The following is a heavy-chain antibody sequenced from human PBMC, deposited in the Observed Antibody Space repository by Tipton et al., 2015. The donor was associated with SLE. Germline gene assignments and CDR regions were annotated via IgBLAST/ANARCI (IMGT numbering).Heavy chain of an antibody. CDR3: ARPRQGRGGAHFDY. CDR1: GYAFTSYY. Sequence: QLVQSGAEVKKPGASVKASCKASGYAFTSYYMHWVRQAPGQGLEWMGIINPSGGSTSYAQKFQDGVTMTRDTSTGTVYKELNSLRSEDTAVYYCARPRQGRGGAHFDYWGQGALVPVS. V-gene: IGHV1-46*01. D-gene: IGHD3-16*01. J-gene: IGHJ4*02. CDR2: INPSGGST.